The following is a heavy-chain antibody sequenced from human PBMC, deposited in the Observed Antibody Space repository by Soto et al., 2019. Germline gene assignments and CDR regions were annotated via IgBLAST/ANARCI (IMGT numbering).Heavy chain of an antibody. D-gene: IGHD3-10*01. J-gene: IGHJ4*02. CDR3: ASGLMGFGELYPLTLS. CDR1: GFTFSSYS. V-gene: IGHV3-48*02. CDR2: ISSSSSTI. Sequence: EVQLVESGGGLVQPGGSLRLSCAASGFTFSSYSMNWVRQAPGKGLEWVSYISSSSSTIYYADSVKGRFTISRDHAKNSLYLQMNSLRDEDTAVYYCASGLMGFGELYPLTLSRGQGTLVTVSS.